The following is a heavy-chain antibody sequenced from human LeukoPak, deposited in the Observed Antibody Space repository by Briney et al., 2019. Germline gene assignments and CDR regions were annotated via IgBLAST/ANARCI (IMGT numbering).Heavy chain of an antibody. V-gene: IGHV1-18*04. Sequence: ASVKVSCKASGYTFTSYGISWVRQAPGQGLEWMGWISAYNGNTNYAQKLQGRVTMTTDTSTSTAYMELRSLRSDGTAVYYCARGIVGGDIVATIYYFDYWGQGTLVTVSS. CDR2: ISAYNGNT. D-gene: IGHD5-12*01. CDR1: GYTFTSYG. J-gene: IGHJ4*02. CDR3: ARGIVGGDIVATIYYFDY.